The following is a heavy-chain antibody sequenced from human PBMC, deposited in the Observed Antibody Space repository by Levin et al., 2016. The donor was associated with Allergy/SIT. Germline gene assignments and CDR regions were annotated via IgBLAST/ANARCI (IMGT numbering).Heavy chain of an antibody. CDR1: GGSISSYY. Sequence: SETLSLTCTVSGGSISSYYWSWIRQPAGKGLEWIGRIYTSGSTNYNPSLKSRVTMSVDTSKNQFSLKLSSVTAADTAVYYCAREVSSSWQELDYFDYWGQGTLVTVSS. CDR3: AREVSSSWQELDYFDY. J-gene: IGHJ4*02. D-gene: IGHD6-13*01. CDR2: IYTSGST. V-gene: IGHV4-4*07.